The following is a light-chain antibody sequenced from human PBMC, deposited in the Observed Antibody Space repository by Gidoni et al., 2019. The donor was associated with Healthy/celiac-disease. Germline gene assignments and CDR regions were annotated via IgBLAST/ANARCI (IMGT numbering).Light chain of an antibody. J-gene: IGLJ1*01. Sequence: QSALTQPASVSGSPGKSITISCTGTSSDGGSYNLVSWYQQHPGKAPKLMIYEGSKRPSGVSNRFSGSKSGNTASLTISGLQAEDEADYSCCSYAGSSTYVFGTGTKVTVL. CDR3: CSYAGSSTYV. CDR2: EGS. V-gene: IGLV2-23*01. CDR1: SSDGGSYNL.